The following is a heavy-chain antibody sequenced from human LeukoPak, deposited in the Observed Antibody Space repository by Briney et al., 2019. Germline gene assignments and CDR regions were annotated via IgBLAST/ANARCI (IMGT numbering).Heavy chain of an antibody. Sequence: GGSLRLSCAASGFTFSSYGMHWVRQAPGKGLEWLAVISYDGSNKYYADSVKGRFTIFRDNSKNTLYLQTNSLRAEDTAMYYCAKDLSAARQFHYYYGLDVWGQGTTVTVSS. V-gene: IGHV3-30*18. CDR1: GFTFSSYG. CDR3: AKDLSAARQFHYYYGLDV. D-gene: IGHD2-2*01. CDR2: ISYDGSNK. J-gene: IGHJ6*02.